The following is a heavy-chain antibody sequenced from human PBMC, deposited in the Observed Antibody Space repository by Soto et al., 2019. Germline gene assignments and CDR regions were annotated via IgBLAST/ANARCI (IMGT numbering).Heavy chain of an antibody. J-gene: IGHJ6*03. CDR2: IYYSGST. Sequence: TETLSLTCTVSGGSISSYYWSWIRQPPGKGLEWIGYIYYSGSTNYNPSLKSRVTISVDTSKNQFSLKMSSVTAADKAVYYCAIWGMPAAMENYYYYMDVCGTVTTV. CDR1: GGSISSYY. D-gene: IGHD2-2*01. V-gene: IGHV4-59*01. CDR3: AIWGMPAAMENYYYYMDV.